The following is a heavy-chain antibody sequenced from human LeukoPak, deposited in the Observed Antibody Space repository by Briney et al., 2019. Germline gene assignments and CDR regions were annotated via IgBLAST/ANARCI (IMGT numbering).Heavy chain of an antibody. CDR2: IYNTGSA. V-gene: IGHV4-31*11. Sequence: SETLSLTCAVSGGSISSGTHYWNWIRQHPGQGLEWIGHIYNTGSANYNPSLMSRVSISIDTSENQFSLELSSVTAADTAVYYCASTHCASPSCYSYYYSGLDVWGQGTTVIVSS. CDR1: GGSISSGTHY. CDR3: ASTHCASPSCYSYYYSGLDV. D-gene: IGHD2-2*01. J-gene: IGHJ6*02.